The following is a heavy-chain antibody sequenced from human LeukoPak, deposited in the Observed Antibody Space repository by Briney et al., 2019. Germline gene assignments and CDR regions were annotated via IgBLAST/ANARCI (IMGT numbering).Heavy chain of an antibody. CDR3: ACAHSSSSTFDF. J-gene: IGHJ4*02. V-gene: IGHV3-33*01. Sequence: GGSLRLSCAASGFTFSDYGIHWVRQAPGQGLEWVALIWYDGSKKYYADSVKGRFTISRDNTKNTLYLQLNSLRADDTPVYYCACAHSSSSTFDFWGQGTLVTVSS. CDR1: GFTFSDYG. D-gene: IGHD6-6*01. CDR2: IWYDGSKK.